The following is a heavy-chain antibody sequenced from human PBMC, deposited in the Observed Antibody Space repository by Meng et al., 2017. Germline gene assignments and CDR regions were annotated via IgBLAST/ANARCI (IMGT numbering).Heavy chain of an antibody. D-gene: IGHD6-19*01. CDR2: INWNGGST. CDR3: ARAGLSSGWSRELDY. J-gene: IGHJ4*02. CDR1: GVTFDDSG. Sequence: GGSLTLSCAASGVTFDDSGMSWGRQAPGKGLEWVSGINWNGGSTGYADSVKGRFTISRDNAKISLYLQMNSLRAEATALYYCARAGLSSGWSRELDYWGQGTLVTVSS. V-gene: IGHV3-20*04.